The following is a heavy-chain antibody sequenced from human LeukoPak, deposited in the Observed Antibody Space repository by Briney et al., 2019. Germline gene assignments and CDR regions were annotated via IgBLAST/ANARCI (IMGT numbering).Heavy chain of an antibody. CDR2: INSDGSST. CDR3: ARVPASGGSAY. Sequence: GGSLRLPCAASGFTFSSYWMHWVRQAPGKGLVWVSRINSDGSSTSYADSVKGRFTISRDNAKNTPYLQMNSLRAEDTAVYYCARVPASGGSAYWGQGTLVTVSS. J-gene: IGHJ4*02. D-gene: IGHD2-15*01. V-gene: IGHV3-74*01. CDR1: GFTFSSYW.